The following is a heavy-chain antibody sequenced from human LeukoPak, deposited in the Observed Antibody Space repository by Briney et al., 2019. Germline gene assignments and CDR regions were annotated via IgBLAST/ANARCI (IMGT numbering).Heavy chain of an antibody. CDR2: ISSEGTFK. CDR1: GFTFNSYA. J-gene: IGHJ4*02. CDR3: ARAVVAASTPSDY. D-gene: IGHD2-15*01. Sequence: GGSLRLSCVGSGFTFNSYAFHWVRQAPGKGPEWVAVISSEGTFKYYADSVKGRLTISRDKSKKTLSLQMNSLKTEDTAVYYCARAVVAASTPSDYWGQGTLVTVSS. V-gene: IGHV3-30-3*01.